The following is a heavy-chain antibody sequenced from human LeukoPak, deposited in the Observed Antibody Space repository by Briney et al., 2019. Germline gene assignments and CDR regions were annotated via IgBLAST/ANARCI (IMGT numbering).Heavy chain of an antibody. V-gene: IGHV4-34*01. J-gene: IGHJ4*02. CDR3: ARGYYYGSGSYGY. CDR2: INHSGST. D-gene: IGHD3-10*01. Sequence: SETLSLTCAVYGGSFSGYYWSWIRQPPGKGLEWIGEINHSGSTNYNPSLKSRVTISVDTSKNQFSLKLSSVTAADTAVYYCARGYYYGSGSYGYRGQGTLVTVSS. CDR1: GGSFSGYY.